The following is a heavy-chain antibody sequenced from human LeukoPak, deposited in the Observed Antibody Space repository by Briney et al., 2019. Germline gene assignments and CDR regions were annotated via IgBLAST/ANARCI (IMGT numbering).Heavy chain of an antibody. V-gene: IGHV4-59*01. CDR2: IYYSGGT. CDR3: ARDGNSYYDY. D-gene: IGHD4-11*01. CDR1: GGSISNYY. Sequence: PSETLSLTCTVSGGSISNYYWSWIRQPPGKGLEWIGYIYYSGGTNYNPSLKSRVTISVDTSKNRFSLKLSSVTAADTAVYYCARDGNSYYDYWGQGIMVTVTS. J-gene: IGHJ4*02.